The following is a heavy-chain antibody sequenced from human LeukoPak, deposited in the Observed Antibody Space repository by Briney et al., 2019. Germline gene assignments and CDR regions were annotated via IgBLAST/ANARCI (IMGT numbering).Heavy chain of an antibody. CDR1: GFTFSRYS. CDR2: ISSSSTYI. V-gene: IGHV3-21*01. J-gene: IGHJ4*02. CDR3: ARDQYYYDSGGYPPFDY. D-gene: IGHD3-22*01. Sequence: PGGSLRLSCAASGFTFSRYSMNWVRQAPGKGLEWVSSISSSSTYIYYADSVKGRFTVSRDNAHNSLYLQMNSLRAEDTAVYFCARDQYYYDSGGYPPFDYWGQGTLVTVSS.